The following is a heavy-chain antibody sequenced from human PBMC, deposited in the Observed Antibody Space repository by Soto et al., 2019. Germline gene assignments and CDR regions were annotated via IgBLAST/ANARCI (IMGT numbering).Heavy chain of an antibody. V-gene: IGHV2-70*11. CDR3: ARIFYYYGSGSYYNWAYFDY. Sequence: TGPTMVNPTQTLPLTCTFSGFSLTTSGMCVSWIRQPPGKALEWLARIDWDDDKYYSTSLKTRLTISKDTSKNQVVLTMTNMDPVDTATYYCARIFYYYGSGSYYNWAYFDYWGQGTLVTVSS. CDR2: IDWDDDK. D-gene: IGHD3-10*01. J-gene: IGHJ4*02. CDR1: GFSLTTSGMC.